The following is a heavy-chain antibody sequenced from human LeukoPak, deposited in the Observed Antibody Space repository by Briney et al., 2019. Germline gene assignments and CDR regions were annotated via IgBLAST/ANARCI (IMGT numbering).Heavy chain of an antibody. CDR1: GFTFSSYA. V-gene: IGHV3-23*01. D-gene: IGHD1-26*01. CDR2: ISGSGGST. CDR3: AKTSKHTRDGGSYYGAYYFDY. Sequence: GGSLRLSCAASGFTFSSYAMSWVRQAPGKGLEWVSAISGSGGSTYYADSVKGRFTISRDNSKNTLYLQMNSLRAEDTAVYYCAKTSKHTRDGGSYYGAYYFDYWGQGTLVNVSS. J-gene: IGHJ4*02.